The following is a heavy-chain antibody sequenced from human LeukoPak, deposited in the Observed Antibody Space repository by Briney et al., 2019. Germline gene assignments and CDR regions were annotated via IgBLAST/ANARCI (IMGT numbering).Heavy chain of an antibody. D-gene: IGHD3-10*01. J-gene: IGHJ6*03. Sequence: KPSETLSLTCTVSGGSISSSSYYWGWIRQPPGKGLEWIGSMYYTGNTYYNPSLKSRVTISVDTSKNQFSLKLSSVTAADTAVYYCVRHQEGMVRGVLYYMDVWGTGTTVTISS. CDR1: GGSISSSSYY. V-gene: IGHV4-39*01. CDR3: VRHQEGMVRGVLYYMDV. CDR2: MYYTGNT.